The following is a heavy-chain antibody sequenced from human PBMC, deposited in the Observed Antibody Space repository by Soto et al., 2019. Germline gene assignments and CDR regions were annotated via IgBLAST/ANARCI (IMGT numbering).Heavy chain of an antibody. CDR2: IYYSGST. CDR3: ARRRYDSSGYYYSNYYYGMDV. Sequence: PSETLSLTCTVSCGSISSGGYYWSWIRQHPGKGLEWIGYIYYSGSTYYNPSLKSRVTISVDTSKNQFSLKLSSVTAADTAVYYCARRRYDSSGYYYSNYYYGMDVWGQGTTVTVSS. J-gene: IGHJ6*02. CDR1: CGSISSGGYY. D-gene: IGHD3-22*01. V-gene: IGHV4-31*03.